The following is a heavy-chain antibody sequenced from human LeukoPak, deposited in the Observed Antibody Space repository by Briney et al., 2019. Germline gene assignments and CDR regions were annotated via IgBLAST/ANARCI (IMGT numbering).Heavy chain of an antibody. CDR1: GFTFDDYA. CDR3: AREGGSSGWYDAFHI. Sequence: GRSLRLSCAASGFTFDDYAMHWVRQAPGKGLEWVSYISSSGSTIYYADSVKGRFTISRDNAKNSLYLQINSLRAEDTAVHYCAREGGSSGWYDAFHIWGQGTMVTVSS. J-gene: IGHJ3*02. D-gene: IGHD6-19*01. CDR2: ISSSGSTI. V-gene: IGHV3-48*03.